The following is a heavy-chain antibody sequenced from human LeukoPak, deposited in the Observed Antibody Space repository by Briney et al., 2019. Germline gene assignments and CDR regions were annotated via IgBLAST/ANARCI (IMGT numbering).Heavy chain of an antibody. CDR2: ISGSGGST. V-gene: IGHV3-23*01. Sequence: GGSLRLSCAASGFTLSSYAMFWVRQAPGKGLEWVSGISGSGGSTYYADSVKGRFTISRDNSKNTLYLQMSSLRVEDTAVYYCVFGMTTVTTFDYWGQGILITVSS. D-gene: IGHD4-17*01. CDR3: VFGMTTVTTFDY. J-gene: IGHJ4*02. CDR1: GFTLSSYA.